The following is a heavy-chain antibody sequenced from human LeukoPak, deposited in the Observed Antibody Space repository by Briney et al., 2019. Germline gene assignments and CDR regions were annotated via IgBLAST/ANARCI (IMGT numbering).Heavy chain of an antibody. CDR3: ANQWPRDDYYYYGMDV. D-gene: IGHD5-24*01. Sequence: PGGSLRPSCAASGFTFSSYAMSWVRQAPGKGLEWVSAISGSGGSTYYADSVKGRFTISRDNSKNTLYLQMNSLRAEDTAVYYCANQWPRDDYYYYGMDVWGQGTTVTVSS. CDR1: GFTFSSYA. J-gene: IGHJ6*02. CDR2: ISGSGGST. V-gene: IGHV3-23*01.